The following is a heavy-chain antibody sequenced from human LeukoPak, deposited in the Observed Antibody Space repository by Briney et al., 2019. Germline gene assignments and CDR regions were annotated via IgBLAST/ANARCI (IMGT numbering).Heavy chain of an antibody. J-gene: IGHJ4*02. CDR3: ARDHSPKWGSGERYFDL. V-gene: IGHV3-30*03. CDR2: ISYDGSNI. CDR1: GFTFSGYG. D-gene: IGHD7-27*01. Sequence: GGSLRLSCAASGFTFSGYGMHWVRQAPGKGLEWVAVISYDGSNIYYADSVKGRFIISRDNSKNTLYLQMNSLRAEDTALYYCARDHSPKWGSGERYFDLWGQGTLVTVSS.